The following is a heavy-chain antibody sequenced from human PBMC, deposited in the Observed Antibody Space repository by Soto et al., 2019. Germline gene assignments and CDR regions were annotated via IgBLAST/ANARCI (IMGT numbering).Heavy chain of an antibody. CDR2: IYYSGST. J-gene: IGHJ6*02. V-gene: IGHV4-61*01. CDR1: GGSVSSGSYY. CDR3: ARAASVYDFWSGYSPYYYYYGMDV. D-gene: IGHD3-3*01. Sequence: SETLSLTCTVSGGSVSSGSYYWSWIRQPPGKGLEWIGYIYYSGSTNYNPSLKSRVTISVDTSKNQFSLKLSSVTAADTAVYYCARAASVYDFWSGYSPYYYYYGMDVWGQGTTVTVSS.